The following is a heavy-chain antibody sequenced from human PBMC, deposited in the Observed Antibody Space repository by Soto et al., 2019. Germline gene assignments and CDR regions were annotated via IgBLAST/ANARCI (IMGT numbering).Heavy chain of an antibody. V-gene: IGHV4-39*02. CDR3: GRLAEAATGHTDFDF. CDR2: IHSSGGT. Sequence: TLSLTCTVSGASIKSRNYFWGWIRQPPGKGLEFVGSIHSSGGTYYNPSLKSRVTVSVDLSNSHFSLSLKSLTATDTAVYYCGRLAEAATGHTDFDFWGQGTLVTVSS. J-gene: IGHJ4*02. D-gene: IGHD2-15*01. CDR1: GASIKSRNYF.